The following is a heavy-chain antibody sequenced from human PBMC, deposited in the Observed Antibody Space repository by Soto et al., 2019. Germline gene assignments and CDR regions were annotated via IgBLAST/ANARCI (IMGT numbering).Heavy chain of an antibody. J-gene: IGHJ3*02. CDR3: ARDLGYYYADSGSVAFDI. CDR1: GGSISPYY. Sequence: QVQLQESGPGLVKPSETLSLTCTVSGGSISPYYWSWIRQPPGKGLEWIGYILYNGDTKYNPSLRSRVSISVDMSKKQFSLKLRSVTAADTAVYYCARDLGYYYADSGSVAFDIWGQGTMVTVSS. V-gene: IGHV4-59*01. D-gene: IGHD3-10*01. CDR2: ILYNGDT.